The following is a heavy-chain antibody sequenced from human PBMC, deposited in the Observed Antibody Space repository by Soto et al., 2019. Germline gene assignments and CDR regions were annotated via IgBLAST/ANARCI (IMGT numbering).Heavy chain of an antibody. CDR1: GGSISSYY. V-gene: IGHV4-59*01. D-gene: IGHD2-2*01. CDR2: IYYSGST. CDR3: ARDYCSSTSCYGYNWFDP. Sequence: PSETLSLTCTVSGGSISSYYWSWIRQPPGKGLEWIGYIYYSGSTNYNPSLKSRVTISVDTSKNQFSLKLSSVTAADTAVYYRARDYCSSTSCYGYNWFDPWGQGTLVTVSS. J-gene: IGHJ5*02.